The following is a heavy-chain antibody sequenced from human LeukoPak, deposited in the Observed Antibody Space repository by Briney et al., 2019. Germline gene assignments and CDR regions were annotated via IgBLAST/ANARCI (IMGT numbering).Heavy chain of an antibody. J-gene: IGHJ4*02. CDR1: GFTFSSFW. D-gene: IGHD4-17*01. V-gene: IGHV3-74*01. CDR2: IDSDGSST. Sequence: GGSLRLSCTASGFTFSSFWMHWVRQAPGKGPVWVSRIDSDGSSTTYADSVKGRFTISRDNAKNTLYLQMDSLRAEDTAVYYCARDNYGAYDYWGQGTLVTVSS. CDR3: ARDNYGAYDY.